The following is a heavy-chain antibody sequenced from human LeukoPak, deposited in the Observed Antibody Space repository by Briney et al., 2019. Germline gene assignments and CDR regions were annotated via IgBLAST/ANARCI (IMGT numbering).Heavy chain of an antibody. CDR3: AREGRTLTELPYSGSYKVNWFDP. CDR2: ISGSGGST. J-gene: IGHJ5*02. D-gene: IGHD1-26*01. V-gene: IGHV3-23*01. Sequence: PGGSLRLSCAASGFTFSSYAMSWVRQAPGKGLEWVSAISGSGGSTYYADSVKGRFTISRDNSKNTLYLQMNSLRAEDTAVYYCAREGRTLTELPYSGSYKVNWFDPWGQGTLVTVSS. CDR1: GFTFSSYA.